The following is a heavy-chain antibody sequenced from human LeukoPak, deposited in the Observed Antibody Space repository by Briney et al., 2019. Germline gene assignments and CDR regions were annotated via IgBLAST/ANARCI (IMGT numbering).Heavy chain of an antibody. Sequence: PGGSLRLSCAASGFTFSSYGMHWVRQAPGKGLEWVAFIRYDGSNKYYADSVKGRFTIPRDNSKNTLYLQMNSLRAEDTAVYYCAIPAGGGMNWFDPWGQGTLVTVSS. CDR2: IRYDGSNK. CDR3: AIPAGGGMNWFDP. CDR1: GFTFSSYG. D-gene: IGHD3-16*01. J-gene: IGHJ5*02. V-gene: IGHV3-30*02.